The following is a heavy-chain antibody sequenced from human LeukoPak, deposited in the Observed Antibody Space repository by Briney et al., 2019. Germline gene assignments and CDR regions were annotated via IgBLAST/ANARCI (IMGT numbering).Heavy chain of an antibody. Sequence: SETLSLTCTVSGGSISSSSYYWGWIRQPPGKGLEWIGSIYYSGSTYYNPSLKSRVTISVDTSKNQLSLKLSSVTATDTAVNYCATNDRGYYYDSSGYYGAAFDIWGQGTMVTVSS. J-gene: IGHJ3*02. V-gene: IGHV4-39*01. D-gene: IGHD3-22*01. CDR3: ATNDRGYYYDSSGYYGAAFDI. CDR2: IYYSGST. CDR1: GGSISSSSYY.